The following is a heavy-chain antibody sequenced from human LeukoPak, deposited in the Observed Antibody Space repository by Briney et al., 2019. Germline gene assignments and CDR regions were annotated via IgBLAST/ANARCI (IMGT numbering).Heavy chain of an antibody. D-gene: IGHD6-13*01. CDR1: GYTFTGYY. CDR3: ARFRASSSWSAPGTNWFDP. J-gene: IGHJ5*02. V-gene: IGHV1-2*02. CDR2: IDPNSGGT. Sequence: ASVKVSCKASGYTFTGYYIHWVRQAPGQGLEWMGWIDPNSGGTNYAQKFQGRVTMTRDTSIGTAYMELSRLRSDDTAVYYCARFRASSSWSAPGTNWFDPWGQGTLVTVSS.